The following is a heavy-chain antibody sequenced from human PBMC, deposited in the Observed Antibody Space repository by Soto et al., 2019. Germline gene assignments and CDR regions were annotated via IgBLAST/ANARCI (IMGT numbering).Heavy chain of an antibody. CDR2: ISRSSSTA. CDR3: ARDSDYYDSSGYYPEYFQH. CDR1: GFSFSDYY. V-gene: IGHV3-11*04. J-gene: IGHJ1*01. Sequence: PGGSLRLSCAASGFSFSDYYMSWVRQAPGKGLEWVSYISRSSSTAYYADSVKGRFTISRDNAKNSLYLQMNSLRDEDTAVYYCARDSDYYDSSGYYPEYFQHWGQGTLVTVSS. D-gene: IGHD3-22*01.